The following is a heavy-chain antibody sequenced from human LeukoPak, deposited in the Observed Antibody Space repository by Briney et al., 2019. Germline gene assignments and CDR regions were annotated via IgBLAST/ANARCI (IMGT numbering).Heavy chain of an antibody. CDR1: GYTFTGYY. CDR3: TLGGDGRWYYYYGMDV. V-gene: IGHV1-2*02. CDR2: INPNSGGT. D-gene: IGHD2-21*01. J-gene: IGHJ6*02. Sequence: GASVKVSFKASGYTFTGYYIHWVRQAPGQGLEWMGWINPNSGGTNYAQKFQGRVTMTRDTSISTAYMELSRLRSDDTAVYYCTLGGDGRWYYYYGMDVWGQGTLVTVSS.